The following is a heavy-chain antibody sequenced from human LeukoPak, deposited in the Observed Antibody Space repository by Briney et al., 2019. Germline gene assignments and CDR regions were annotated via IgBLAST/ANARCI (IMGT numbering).Heavy chain of an antibody. CDR1: GFTFSSYS. J-gene: IGHJ4*02. CDR3: ARGGDYDILTGYFGY. D-gene: IGHD3-9*01. V-gene: IGHV3-21*01. Sequence: GGSLRLSYAASGFTFSSYSMNWVRQAPGKGLEWVSSISSSSSYIYYADSVKGRFTISRDNAKNSLYLQMNSLRAEDTAVYYCARGGDYDILTGYFGYWGQGTLVTVSS. CDR2: ISSSSSYI.